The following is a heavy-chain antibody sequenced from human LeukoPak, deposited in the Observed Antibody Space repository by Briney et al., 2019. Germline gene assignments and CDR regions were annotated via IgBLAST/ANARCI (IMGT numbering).Heavy chain of an antibody. J-gene: IGHJ5*02. Sequence: GGSLRLSCAASGFTFSSYSMNWVRRAPGKGLEWVSSISSSSYIYYADSVKGRFTISRDNAKNSLYLQMNSLRAEDTAVYYCARVLGRYCSSTSCSPWFDPWGQGTLVTVSS. CDR3: ARVLGRYCSSTSCSPWFDP. V-gene: IGHV3-21*01. CDR1: GFTFSSYS. CDR2: ISSSSYI. D-gene: IGHD2-2*01.